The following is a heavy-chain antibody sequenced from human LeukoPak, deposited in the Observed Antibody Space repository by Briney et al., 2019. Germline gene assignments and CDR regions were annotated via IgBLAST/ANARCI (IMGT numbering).Heavy chain of an antibody. CDR1: GGSISSHY. CDR2: IYYSGST. J-gene: IGHJ4*02. D-gene: IGHD5-12*01. Sequence: PSETLSLTCTVSGGSISSHYWSWIRQPPGNGLEWIGYIYYSGSTNYNPSLKSRVTISVDTSKNQFSLKLSSVTAADAAVYYCARGSYSGYAYFDYWGQGTLVTVSS. CDR3: ARGSYSGYAYFDY. V-gene: IGHV4-59*11.